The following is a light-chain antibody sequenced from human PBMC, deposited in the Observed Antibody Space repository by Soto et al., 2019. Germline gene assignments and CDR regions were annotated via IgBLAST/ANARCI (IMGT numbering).Light chain of an antibody. CDR2: HAS. Sequence: DIQMTQSPSSLSASIGXRXXIXCXASQGINXYLAWYQQKPGKVPNLLIYHASTLQSGVPSRFSGSGSGTDFTLTISSLQPEDVATXXXQNXDNVPVIFGPGTKVDIK. V-gene: IGKV1-27*01. CDR3: QNXDNVPVI. J-gene: IGKJ3*01. CDR1: QGINXY.